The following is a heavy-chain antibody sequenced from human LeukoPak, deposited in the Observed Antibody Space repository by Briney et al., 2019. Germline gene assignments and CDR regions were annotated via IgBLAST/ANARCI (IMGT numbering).Heavy chain of an antibody. V-gene: IGHV4-31*03. Sequence: SETLSLTCTVSGGSISSGGYYWSWIRQHPGKGLEWIGYIYYSGSTYYNPSLKSRVTISVDTSKNQFSLKLSSVTAADTAVYYCAREPPPTRYGWFDPWGQGTLVTVSS. CDR1: GGSISSGGYY. CDR2: IYYSGST. CDR3: AREPPPTRYGWFDP. J-gene: IGHJ5*02. D-gene: IGHD1-26*01.